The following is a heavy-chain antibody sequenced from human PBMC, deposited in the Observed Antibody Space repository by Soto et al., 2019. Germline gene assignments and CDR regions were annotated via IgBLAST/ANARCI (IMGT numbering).Heavy chain of an antibody. CDR2: IYHSGST. CDR1: GGSISSGGYS. J-gene: IGHJ6*02. Sequence: SETLSLTCAVSGGSISSGGYSWSWIRQPPGKGLEWIGYIYHSGSTYYNPSLKSRVTISVDRSRNQFSLKLSSVTAADTAVYYCARGGITMVRGVNYYYGMDVWGQGTTVTVS. CDR3: ARGGITMVRGVNYYYGMDV. D-gene: IGHD3-10*01. V-gene: IGHV4-30-2*01.